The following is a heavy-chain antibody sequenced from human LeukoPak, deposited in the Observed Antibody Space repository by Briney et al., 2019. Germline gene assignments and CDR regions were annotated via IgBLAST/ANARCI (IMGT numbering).Heavy chain of an antibody. Sequence: PGGSLRLSCAASGFTFSNYAMHWVRQAPGKGLEWVAVISNDGSNKYYADSVKGRFTISRDNSKNTLYLQMNSLRAEYTAVYYCARELGYCSSTSCPKYYYGMDVWGQATTVTV. J-gene: IGHJ6*02. D-gene: IGHD2-2*01. CDR1: GFTFSNYA. V-gene: IGHV3-30-3*01. CDR2: ISNDGSNK. CDR3: ARELGYCSSTSCPKYYYGMDV.